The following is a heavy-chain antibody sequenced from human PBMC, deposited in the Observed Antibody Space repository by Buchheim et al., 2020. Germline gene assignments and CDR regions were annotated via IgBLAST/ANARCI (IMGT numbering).Heavy chain of an antibody. CDR2: IYYSGST. V-gene: IGHV4-31*03. J-gene: IGHJ6*02. D-gene: IGHD3-22*01. CDR1: GGSISSGGYY. CDR3: ARGNYYDSSGYPGDSYYYGMDV. Sequence: QVQLQESGPGLVKPSQTLSLTCTVSGGSISSGGYYWSWIRQHPGKGLEWIGYIYYSGSTYYNPSLKSRVTISVDTPKNQFSLKLSSVTAADTAVYYCARGNYYDSSGYPGDSYYYGMDVWGQGTT.